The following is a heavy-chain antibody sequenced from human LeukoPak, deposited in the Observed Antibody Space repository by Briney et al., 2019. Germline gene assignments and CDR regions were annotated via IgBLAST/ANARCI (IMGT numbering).Heavy chain of an antibody. D-gene: IGHD3-10*01. CDR1: GGSISSSSYY. Sequence: SETLSLTCTVSGGSISSSSYYWGWIRQPPGKGLEWIGSIYYSGSTYYNPSLKSRVTISVDTSKHQFSLKLSSVTAADTAVYYCARAEGSGSYRPGPWFDPWGQGTLVTVSS. J-gene: IGHJ5*02. V-gene: IGHV4-39*07. CDR3: ARAEGSGSYRPGPWFDP. CDR2: IYYSGST.